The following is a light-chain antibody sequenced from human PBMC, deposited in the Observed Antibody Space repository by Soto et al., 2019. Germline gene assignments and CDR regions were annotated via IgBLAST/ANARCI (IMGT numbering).Light chain of an antibody. CDR2: GAS. J-gene: IGKJ4*01. Sequence: EIVLTQSPGTLSLSPGERATLSRRASQSVSSSYLAWYQQKPGQAPRLLIYGASSRATGIPDRFSGSGSGTDFTLTISRLEPEDFAVYYCQQYGSSPSFGGGTKVDI. V-gene: IGKV3-20*01. CDR1: QSVSSSY. CDR3: QQYGSSPS.